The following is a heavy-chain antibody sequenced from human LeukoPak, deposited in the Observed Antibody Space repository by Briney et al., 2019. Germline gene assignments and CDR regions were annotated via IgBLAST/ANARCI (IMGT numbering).Heavy chain of an antibody. CDR1: GGSFSGDF. D-gene: IGHD3-16*02. J-gene: IGHJ6*03. V-gene: IGHV4-34*01. CDR2: INHGGST. Sequence: SETLSLTCAVYGGSFSGDFWSWIRQSPGKGLEWIGEINHGGSTNYNPSLKSRVTISVDTSKNQFSLKLSSVTAADTAVYYCARLGVIAHYYYYYYMDVWGKGTTVTISS. CDR3: ARLGVIAHYYYYYYMDV.